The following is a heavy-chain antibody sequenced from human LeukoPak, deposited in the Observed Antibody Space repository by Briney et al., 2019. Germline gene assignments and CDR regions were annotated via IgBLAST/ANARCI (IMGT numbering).Heavy chain of an antibody. V-gene: IGHV1-2*04. CDR3: ARGTSPVLLWFGEFTN. Sequence: ASVKVSCKASGYTFTSYGISWVRQAPGQGLEWMGWINPNSGGTNYAQKFQGWVTMTRDTSISTAYMELSRLRSDDTAVYYCARGTSPVLLWFGEFTNWGQGTLVTVS. J-gene: IGHJ4*02. CDR1: GYTFTSYG. D-gene: IGHD3-10*01. CDR2: INPNSGGT.